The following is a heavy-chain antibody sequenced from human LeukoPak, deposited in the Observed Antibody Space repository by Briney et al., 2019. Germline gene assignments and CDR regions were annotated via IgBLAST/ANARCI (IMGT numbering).Heavy chain of an antibody. D-gene: IGHD3-3*01. CDR2: IYYSGST. CDR3: ARRDENYDFRSGYDRASFDAFDI. J-gene: IGHJ3*02. V-gene: IGHV4-59*08. Sequence: SETLSLTCTVSGGSISSYYWSWIRQPPGKGLEWIGYIYYSGSTNYNPSLKSRVTISVDTSKNQFSLKLSSVTAADTAVYYCARRDENYDFRSGYDRASFDAFDIWGQGTMVTVSS. CDR1: GGSISSYY.